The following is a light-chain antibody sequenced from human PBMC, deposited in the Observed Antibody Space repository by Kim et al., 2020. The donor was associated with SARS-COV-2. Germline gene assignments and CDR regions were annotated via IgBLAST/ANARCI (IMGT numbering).Light chain of an antibody. CDR3: QQYNRSPGLT. CDR1: QSIGTW. J-gene: IGKJ4*01. Sequence: DIQMTQSPSTLSVSVGDRVTITCRASQSIGTWLAWYQQKPGKAPRLLIYEASNLDSGVPSRFSGSGSGTEFTLTISSLQTDDVAYYDCQQYNRSPGLTFGGGTKVDIK. CDR2: EAS. V-gene: IGKV1-5*03.